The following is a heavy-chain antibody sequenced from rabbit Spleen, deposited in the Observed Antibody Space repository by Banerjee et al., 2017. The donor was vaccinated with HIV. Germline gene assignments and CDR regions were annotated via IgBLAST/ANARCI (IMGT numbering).Heavy chain of an antibody. CDR3: ARESSSGWGIVSFYFSL. V-gene: IGHV1S45*01. J-gene: IGHJ4*01. CDR1: GFSFSDRDV. D-gene: IGHD4-1*01. CDR2: IYFGSGNA. Sequence: QEQLVESGGGLVKPEGSLTLTCKASGFSFSDRDVMCWVRQAPGKGLGWIVCIYFGSGNAYYGSWAKGRFTISKPSSTTVTLQMTSLTAADTAAYFCARESSSGWGIVSFYFSLWGQGTLVAVS.